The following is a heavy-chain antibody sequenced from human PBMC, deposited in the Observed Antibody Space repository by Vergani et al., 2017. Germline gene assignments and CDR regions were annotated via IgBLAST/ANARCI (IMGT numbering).Heavy chain of an antibody. Sequence: EKQLVQSGSETKKPRESLKISCQAFGYIFSNFWIGWVRQRAGRGLEWMGIIYPGDSEVKSNPTFRGQVIFSVDTSVNTAYLQWRSLQASDTATYFCASGGHGSENGGALQLWGQGTNITVSS. J-gene: IGHJ3*01. CDR3: ASGGHGSENGGALQL. CDR2: IYPGDSEV. D-gene: IGHD3-10*01. V-gene: IGHV5-51*01. CDR1: GYIFSNFW.